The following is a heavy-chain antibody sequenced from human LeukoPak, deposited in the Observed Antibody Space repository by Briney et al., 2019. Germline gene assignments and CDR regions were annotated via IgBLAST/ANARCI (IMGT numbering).Heavy chain of an antibody. CDR2: INPNSGGT. V-gene: IGHV1-2*04. Sequence: GASVTVSCTASGYTFTGYYMHWVRQAPGQGLEWMGWINPNSGGTNYAQKFQGWVTMTRDTSISTAYMELSRLRSDDTAVYYCARVTHDYGDYAFDYWGQGTLVTVSS. D-gene: IGHD4-17*01. CDR3: ARVTHDYGDYAFDY. J-gene: IGHJ4*02. CDR1: GYTFTGYY.